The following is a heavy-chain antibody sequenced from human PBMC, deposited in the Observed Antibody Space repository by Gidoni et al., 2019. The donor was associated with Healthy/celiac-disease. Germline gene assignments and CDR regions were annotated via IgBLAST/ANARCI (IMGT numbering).Heavy chain of an antibody. D-gene: IGHD3-22*01. J-gene: IGHJ3*02. V-gene: IGHV3-21*01. CDR2: ISSSSSYI. Sequence: EVQLVESGGGLVKPGGSLRLSCAASGFTFRSYCMNWVRQAPGKGLEWVSSISSSSSYIYYADSVKGRFTISRDNAKNSLYLQMNSLRAEDTAVYYCARDKGIGMIVVPDAFDIWGQGTMVTVSS. CDR3: ARDKGIGMIVVPDAFDI. CDR1: GFTFRSYC.